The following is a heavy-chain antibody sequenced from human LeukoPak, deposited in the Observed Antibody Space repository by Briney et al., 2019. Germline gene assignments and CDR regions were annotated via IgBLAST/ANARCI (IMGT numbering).Heavy chain of an antibody. CDR1: GSTFSSYA. D-gene: IGHD2-2*01. CDR3: ARDPVPAAMIHCSDP. Sequence: GGSLRLSCAASGSTFSSYAMHWVRQAPGKGLEWVAVISYDGSNKYYADSVKGRFTISRDNSKNTLYLQMNSLRAEDTAVYYCARDPVPAAMIHCSDPGGQGTLVTVSS. V-gene: IGHV3-30-3*01. CDR2: ISYDGSNK. J-gene: IGHJ5*02.